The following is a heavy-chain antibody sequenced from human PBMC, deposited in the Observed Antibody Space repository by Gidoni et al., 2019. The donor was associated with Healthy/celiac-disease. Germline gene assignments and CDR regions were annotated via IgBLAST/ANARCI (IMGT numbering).Heavy chain of an antibody. Sequence: QVQLVQSGAEVKKPGSSVTVSCKASGGTFSSYAISWVRQGPGQGLEWMGRIVPILGIANYAQKFQGRVTITADKSTSTAYMELSSLRSEDTAVYYCARGRDGYNDAYWGQGTLVTVSS. CDR2: IVPILGIA. J-gene: IGHJ4*02. CDR1: GGTFSSYA. D-gene: IGHD5-12*01. CDR3: ARGRDGYNDAY. V-gene: IGHV1-69*04.